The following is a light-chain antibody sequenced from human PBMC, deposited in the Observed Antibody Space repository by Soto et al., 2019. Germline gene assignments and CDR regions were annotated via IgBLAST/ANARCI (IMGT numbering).Light chain of an antibody. CDR1: SSDVGGYNY. J-gene: IGLJ2*01. CDR3: SSYTSSSNLVV. V-gene: IGLV2-14*01. Sequence: QSALTQPASVSGSPGQSITISCTGTSSDVGGYNYVSWYQQHPGKAPKRMIYDVSNRPSGVSNRFCGYKSGNTASLTISGLQAEDEADYYCSSYTSSSNLVVFGGGTKLTVL. CDR2: DVS.